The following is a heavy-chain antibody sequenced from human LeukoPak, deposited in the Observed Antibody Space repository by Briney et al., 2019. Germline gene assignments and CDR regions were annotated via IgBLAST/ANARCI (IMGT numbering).Heavy chain of an antibody. CDR1: GGSISSYY. D-gene: IGHD6-19*01. CDR2: IYYSGST. Sequence: SETLSLTCTVSGGSISSYYWSWLRQPPGKGLEWIGYIYYSGSTNYNPSLKSRVTISVDTSKNQFSLKLSSVTAADTAVYYCARETQHSSGWYDYWGQGTLVTVSS. J-gene: IGHJ4*02. CDR3: ARETQHSSGWYDY. V-gene: IGHV4-59*01.